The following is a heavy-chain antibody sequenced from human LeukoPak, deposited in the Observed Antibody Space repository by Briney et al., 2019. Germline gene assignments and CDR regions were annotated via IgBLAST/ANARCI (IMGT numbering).Heavy chain of an antibody. CDR3: ARDLXXAXXGTLXNXYYXXXXV. CDR1: GGTFSSYA. CDR2: IIPIFGTA. D-gene: IGHD6-13*01. Sequence: SSVKVSCKASGGTFSSYAISWVRQAPGQGLEGMGGIIPIFGTANYAQKFQGRVTITADESTSTAYMELSSLRSVDTAVYYCARDLXXAXXGTLXNXYYXXXXVXXKX. V-gene: IGHV1-69*01. J-gene: IGHJ6*03.